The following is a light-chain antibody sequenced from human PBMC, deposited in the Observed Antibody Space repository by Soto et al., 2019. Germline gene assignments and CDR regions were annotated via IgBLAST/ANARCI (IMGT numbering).Light chain of an antibody. CDR3: QQYNNWPPWT. CDR2: GAS. Sequence: EIVLTQSPGTLSLSPGEGATLSFRASQSVTGNYLAWYQQKPGQAPRLLIHGASNRATGIPDRFSGSGSGTDFTLTISSLQSEDFAVYYCQQYNNWPPWTFGQGTKVDIK. J-gene: IGKJ1*01. CDR1: QSVTGNY. V-gene: IGKV3-20*01.